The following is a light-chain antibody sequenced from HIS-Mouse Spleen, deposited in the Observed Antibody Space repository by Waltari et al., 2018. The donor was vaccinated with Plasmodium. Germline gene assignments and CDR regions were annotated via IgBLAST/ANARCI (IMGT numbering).Light chain of an antibody. V-gene: IGKV3-15*01. CDR1: QSVSSN. Sequence: EIVMTQSQATLSVSPGERATLPCRASQSVSSNLAWYQQKPGQAPRLLIYGASTRATGIPARFSGSGSGTEFTLTISSLQSEDFAVYYCQQYNNWSFTFGPGTKVDIK. CDR2: GAS. CDR3: QQYNNWSFT. J-gene: IGKJ3*01.